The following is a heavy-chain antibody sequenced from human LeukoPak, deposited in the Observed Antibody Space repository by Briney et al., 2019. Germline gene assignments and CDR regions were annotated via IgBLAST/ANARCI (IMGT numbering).Heavy chain of an antibody. CDR3: ARQWGYFDY. V-gene: IGHV4-59*08. D-gene: IGHD3-16*01. CDR1: GGSISSYY. J-gene: IGHJ4*02. CDR2: IYYSGSI. Sequence: TSETLSLTCTVSGGSISSYYWSWIRQPPGKGLEWIGYIYYSGSISYNPSLKSRVTISVDTSKNQFSLKPSSVTAADTAVYYCARQWGYFDYWGQGTLVTVSS.